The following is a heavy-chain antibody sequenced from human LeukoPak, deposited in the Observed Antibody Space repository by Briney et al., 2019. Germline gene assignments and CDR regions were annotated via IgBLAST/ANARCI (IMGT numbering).Heavy chain of an antibody. Sequence: PETLSLTCAVYGGSFSGYYWSWIRQPPGKGLEWIGEINHSGSTNYNPSLKSRVTISVDTSKNQFSLKLSSVTAADTAVYYCARGVVVVAVTFGYWGQGTLVTVSS. CDR1: GGSFSGYY. CDR2: INHSGST. V-gene: IGHV4-34*01. CDR3: ARGVVVVAVTFGY. D-gene: IGHD2-15*01. J-gene: IGHJ4*02.